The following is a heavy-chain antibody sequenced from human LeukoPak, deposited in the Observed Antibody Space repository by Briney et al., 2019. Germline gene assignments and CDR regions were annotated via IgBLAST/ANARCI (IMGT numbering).Heavy chain of an antibody. CDR2: IYHSGST. CDR1: GGSISSGSYY. V-gene: IGHV4-39*07. D-gene: IGHD1-26*01. Sequence: SETLSLTCTVSGGSISSGSYYWSWIRQPPGKGLEWIGCIYHSGSTYYNPSLKSRVTISVDTSKNQFSLKLNSVTAADTAVYYCVRGIRWELPQLDYWGQGTLVTVSS. CDR3: VRGIRWELPQLDY. J-gene: IGHJ4*02.